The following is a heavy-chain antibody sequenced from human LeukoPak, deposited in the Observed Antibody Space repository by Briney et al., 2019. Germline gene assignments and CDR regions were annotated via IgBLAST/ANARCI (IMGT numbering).Heavy chain of an antibody. CDR3: AKDRSVAATRTLDY. Sequence: GGSLRLSCAASGFTFSTYGMHWVRQAPGKGLEWVAIISYDGSNKYYADSVKGRFTISRDNSKNTRYLQMNSLRTEDTAVYYCAKDRSVAATRTLDYWGQGTLVTVSS. D-gene: IGHD2-15*01. J-gene: IGHJ4*02. V-gene: IGHV3-30*18. CDR1: GFTFSTYG. CDR2: ISYDGSNK.